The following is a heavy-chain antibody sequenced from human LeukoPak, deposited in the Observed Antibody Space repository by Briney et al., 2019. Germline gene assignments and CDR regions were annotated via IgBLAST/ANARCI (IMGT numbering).Heavy chain of an antibody. V-gene: IGHV3-30-3*01. CDR3: AREGAVAVAFDV. J-gene: IGHJ3*01. CDR2: ILYDGSNK. D-gene: IGHD6-19*01. Sequence: GGSLRLSCAASGFTFSSYAMHWVRQAPGKGLEWVAVILYDGSNKYYADSVKGRFTISRDNSKNTLYLQMNSLRAEVTAVYYCAREGAVAVAFDVWGQGTMVTVSS. CDR1: GFTFSSYA.